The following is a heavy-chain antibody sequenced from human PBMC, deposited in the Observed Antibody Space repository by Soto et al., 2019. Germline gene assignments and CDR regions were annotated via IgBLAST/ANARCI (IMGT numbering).Heavy chain of an antibody. V-gene: IGHV1-3*01. D-gene: IGHD3-10*01. Sequence: ASVKVSCKASGYTFTRYPMHWVRQAPGQGLEWMGWLNPANGDTGYSQNFQGRVTITRDTSASTAYMEMNSLRSEDTAVYYCARKDYYGSGIYYFDSWGQGTQVTVSS. CDR3: ARKDYYGSGIYYFDS. J-gene: IGHJ4*02. CDR1: GYTFTRYP. CDR2: LNPANGDT.